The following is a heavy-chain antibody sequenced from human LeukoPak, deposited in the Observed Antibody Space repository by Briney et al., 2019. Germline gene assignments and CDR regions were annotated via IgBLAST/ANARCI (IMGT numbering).Heavy chain of an antibody. D-gene: IGHD6-25*01. CDR2: IYPGDSDT. CDR1: GYSFTNYW. V-gene: IGHV5-51*01. J-gene: IGHJ5*01. CDR3: ARRQAAAVNWFDS. Sequence: GESLKISCKGSGYSFTNYWIGWVRQMPGKGLEWMGIIYPGDSDTKYSRSFQGQVIISADKSTTTAYLQWSSLKASDTAMYYCARRQAAAVNWFDSWGQGTLVTVSS.